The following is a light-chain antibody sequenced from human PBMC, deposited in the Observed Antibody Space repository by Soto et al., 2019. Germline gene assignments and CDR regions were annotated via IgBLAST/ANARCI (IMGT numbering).Light chain of an antibody. CDR3: SSYTSSSTDV. J-gene: IGLJ1*01. CDR2: DAS. V-gene: IGLV2-14*01. CDR1: SSDVGGYNY. Sequence: QSALTQPASVSGSPGQSITISCIGISSDVGGYNYVSWYLQHPGKAPKLMIYDASKRPAGVSNRFSGSKSGKPASLTISGFQSEDQADSYCSSYTSSSTDVFGTGTKLTVL.